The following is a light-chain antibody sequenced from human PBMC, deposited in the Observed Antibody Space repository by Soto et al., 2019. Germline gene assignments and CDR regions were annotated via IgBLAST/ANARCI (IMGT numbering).Light chain of an antibody. Sequence: EVVLTQSPGTLSLSPGGRATLSCRASQSVSRRLAWYQQRPGQSPRLLISGASMRASGVTVRFIGSGSGTEFTLTISSLQSEDFAEYHCQPYNNWPQTFGQGTKVDIK. CDR1: QSVSRR. CDR2: GAS. V-gene: IGKV3D-15*01. J-gene: IGKJ1*01. CDR3: QPYNNWPQT.